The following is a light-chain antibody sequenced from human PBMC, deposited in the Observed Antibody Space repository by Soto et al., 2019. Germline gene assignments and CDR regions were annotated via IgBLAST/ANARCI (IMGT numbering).Light chain of an antibody. J-gene: IGLJ2*01. CDR2: GVN. CDR3: CSYTGSYTLI. CDR1: SSDLGAYNY. Sequence: QSALTQPPSVSGSPGQSVTISCTGTSSDLGAYNYVSWYQQHPGKAPKLIIYGVNNWPSGVPDRFSGSKSGNTASLTISGLQAEDEADYYCCSYTGSYTLIFGGGTKLTVL. V-gene: IGLV2-11*01.